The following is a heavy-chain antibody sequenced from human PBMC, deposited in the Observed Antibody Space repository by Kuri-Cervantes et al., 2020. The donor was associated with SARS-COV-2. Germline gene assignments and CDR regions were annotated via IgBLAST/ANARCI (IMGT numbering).Heavy chain of an antibody. V-gene: IGHV3-53*01. J-gene: IGHJ4*02. Sequence: GESLKISCAASGFTVSGNYMSWVRQAPEKGLEWLSVIYTGDKTYYADSVKGRFTISRDNSKNTVYLQMNSLRAEDTAVYYCARDLGGVSGPFDYWGQGPWSPSPQ. D-gene: IGHD3-16*01. CDR3: ARDLGGVSGPFDY. CDR1: GFTVSGNY. CDR2: IYTGDKT.